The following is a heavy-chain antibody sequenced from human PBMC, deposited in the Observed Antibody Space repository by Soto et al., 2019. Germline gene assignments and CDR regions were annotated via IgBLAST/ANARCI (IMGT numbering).Heavy chain of an antibody. Sequence: QVQLVQSGAEEKKPGASVKVSCKASGYTFTGYAMHWVRQAPGQRLEWMGWINAGNGNTKYSQKFQGSVAITRHTSASTACMELSSLRSEDTAVYYCARAVAVPAAFDYWGQGTLVTVSS. CDR3: ARAVAVPAAFDY. CDR1: GYTFTGYA. D-gene: IGHD6-19*01. CDR2: INAGNGNT. J-gene: IGHJ4*02. V-gene: IGHV1-3*05.